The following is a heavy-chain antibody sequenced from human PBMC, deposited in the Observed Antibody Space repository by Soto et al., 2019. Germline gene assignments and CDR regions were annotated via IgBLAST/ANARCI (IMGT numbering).Heavy chain of an antibody. D-gene: IGHD2-15*01. CDR3: ARARWSRAYGMDV. Sequence: QVQLVQSGAEVKKPGSSVKVSCKASGGTFSSYAISWVRQAPGQGLEWMGGIIPIFGTANYAQKFQGRVTITADESTSTAYMELSSLRSDDTAGDYCARARWSRAYGMDVWGQGTTVTVSS. CDR1: GGTFSSYA. J-gene: IGHJ6*02. V-gene: IGHV1-69*12. CDR2: IIPIFGTA.